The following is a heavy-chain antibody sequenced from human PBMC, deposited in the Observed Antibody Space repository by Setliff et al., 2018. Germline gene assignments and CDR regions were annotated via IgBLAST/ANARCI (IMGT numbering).Heavy chain of an antibody. J-gene: IGHJ4*02. V-gene: IGHV3-33*01. D-gene: IGHD2-8*01. CDR2: IWYDGSKQ. CDR1: GFSFNSFG. Sequence: PGGSLSLSCAASGFSFNSFGMHWVRQAPGKGLEWVAVIWYDGSKQYYGDSVKGRFTISRDNSKNTAYLQMNSLRAEDTAVYYCAARDAGVDYWGQGTLVTVSS. CDR3: AARDAGVDY.